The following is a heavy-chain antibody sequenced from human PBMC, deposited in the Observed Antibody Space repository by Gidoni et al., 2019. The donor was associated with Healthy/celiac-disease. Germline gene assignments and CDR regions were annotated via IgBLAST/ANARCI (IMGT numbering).Heavy chain of an antibody. CDR3: ARSDPAYTG. CDR2: LSSISITI. D-gene: IGHD2-2*02. J-gene: IGHJ4*02. V-gene: IGHV3-48*01. Sequence: EVQLVESGGGLVQHGGSLRLSCAASGFTFSSYSMNWVRQAPGKGLEWVSYLSSISITIYSADSVKGRFTISRDNAKNSLYLQMNSLRAEDTAVYYCARSDPAYTGWGQGTLVTVSS. CDR1: GFTFSSYS.